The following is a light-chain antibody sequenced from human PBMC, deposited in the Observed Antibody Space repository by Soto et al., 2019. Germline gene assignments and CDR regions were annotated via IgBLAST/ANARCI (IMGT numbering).Light chain of an antibody. Sequence: IQIAQSPFPLSASFGDRVTLPCQASQDISNSLNWYQQKPGKAPKLLIYDASNLETGVPSRFSGSGSGTDFTFTISSLQPEDTATYYCQQYDNLPRTFGQGTKVDIK. V-gene: IGKV1-33*01. CDR1: QDISNS. CDR3: QQYDNLPRT. CDR2: DAS. J-gene: IGKJ1*01.